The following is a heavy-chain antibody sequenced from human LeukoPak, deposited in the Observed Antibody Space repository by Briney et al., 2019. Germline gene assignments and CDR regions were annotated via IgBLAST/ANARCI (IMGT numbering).Heavy chain of an antibody. CDR3: ARGLPGY. CDR2: INHSGST. J-gene: IGHJ4*02. CDR1: GGSFSGYS. Sequence: SETLSLTCAVYGGSFSGYSWTWIRQPPGKGLEWIGEINHSGSTNYNPSLKSRVTISVDTSKNQFSLKLTSVTAADTAVYYCARGLPGYWGQGTLVTVSS. V-gene: IGHV4-34*01. D-gene: IGHD2-15*01.